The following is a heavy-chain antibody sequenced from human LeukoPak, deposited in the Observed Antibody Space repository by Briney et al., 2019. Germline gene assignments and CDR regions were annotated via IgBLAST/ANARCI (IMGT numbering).Heavy chain of an antibody. Sequence: GGSLRLSCAASGFTFSSYAMSWVRQAPGKGLVWVSRTNGDGSDTSYADSVKGRFTISRDSATNTLYLQMNSLRAEDTAIYYCVRDGEYSHGIDFDYWGQGTLVTVSP. CDR3: VRDGEYSHGIDFDY. V-gene: IGHV3-74*01. CDR2: TNGDGSDT. J-gene: IGHJ4*02. CDR1: GFTFSSYA. D-gene: IGHD5-18*01.